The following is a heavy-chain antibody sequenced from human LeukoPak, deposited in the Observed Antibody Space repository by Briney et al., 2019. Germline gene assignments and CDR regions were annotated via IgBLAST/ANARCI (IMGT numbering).Heavy chain of an antibody. Sequence: SETLSLACTVSGGSISSYYWSWIRQPPGKGLEWIGYIYYSGSTNYNPSLKSRVTISVDTSKNQFSLKLSSVTAADTAVYYCARRGYSYGYSQRPHPFDYWGQGTLVTVSS. D-gene: IGHD5-18*01. CDR3: ARRGYSYGYSQRPHPFDY. V-gene: IGHV4-59*12. CDR2: IYYSGST. CDR1: GGSISSYY. J-gene: IGHJ4*02.